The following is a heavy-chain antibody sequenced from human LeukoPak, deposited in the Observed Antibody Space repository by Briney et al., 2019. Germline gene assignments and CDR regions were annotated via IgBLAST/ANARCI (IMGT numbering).Heavy chain of an antibody. CDR1: GFTFSSYN. CDR3: ARDRSGGWYPETDY. CDR2: ISSGSSYI. J-gene: IGHJ4*02. D-gene: IGHD6-19*01. Sequence: GGSLRLSCAASGFTFSSYNMNWVRQAPGKGLEWVSSISSGSSYIFYADSVKGRFTISRDNAKNSLFLQMNSLRAEDTAVYYCARDRSGGWYPETDYWGQGTLVTVSS. V-gene: IGHV3-21*01.